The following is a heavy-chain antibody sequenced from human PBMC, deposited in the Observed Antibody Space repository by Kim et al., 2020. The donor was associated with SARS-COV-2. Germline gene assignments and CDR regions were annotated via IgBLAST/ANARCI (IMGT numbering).Heavy chain of an antibody. CDR3: AKDHFLRSGWSFYGMDV. J-gene: IGHJ6*01. Sequence: GGSLRLSCAASGFTFSSYGMHWVRQAPDKGLEWVAVISYDGSNKYYADSVKGRFTISRDNSKNTLYLQMNSLRAEDTAVYYCAKDHFLRSGWSFYGMDV. CDR1: GFTFSSYG. CDR2: ISYDGSNK. V-gene: IGHV3-30*18. D-gene: IGHD6-19*01.